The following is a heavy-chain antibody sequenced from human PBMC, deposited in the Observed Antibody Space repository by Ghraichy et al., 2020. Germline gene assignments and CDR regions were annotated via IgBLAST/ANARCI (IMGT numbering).Heavy chain of an antibody. Sequence: SQTLSLTCTVSGGSISSSSYYWGWIRQPPGKGLEWIGSIYYSGSTYYNPSLKSRVTISVDTSKNQFSLKLSSVTAADTAVYYCARHRGGATDFWFDPWGQGTLVTVSS. CDR1: GGSISSSSYY. D-gene: IGHD1-26*01. CDR2: IYYSGST. CDR3: ARHRGGATDFWFDP. V-gene: IGHV4-39*01. J-gene: IGHJ5*02.